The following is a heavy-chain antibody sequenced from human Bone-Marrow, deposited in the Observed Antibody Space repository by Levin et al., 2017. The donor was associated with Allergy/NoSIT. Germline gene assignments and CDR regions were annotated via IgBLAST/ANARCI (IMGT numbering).Heavy chain of an antibody. D-gene: IGHD2-8*02. Sequence: SQTLSLPCTVSGGSITSSYWTWIRQSPEKRLEWIGYIYYSGSTNYNPSLKTRVTMSVDTSKNLFSLNLRSVTAADSAVYYCARATPSGGNSYYYFYMDVWGKGTTVTVSS. CDR1: GGSITSSY. CDR3: ARATPSGGNSYYYFYMDV. J-gene: IGHJ6*03. V-gene: IGHV4-59*01. CDR2: IYYSGST.